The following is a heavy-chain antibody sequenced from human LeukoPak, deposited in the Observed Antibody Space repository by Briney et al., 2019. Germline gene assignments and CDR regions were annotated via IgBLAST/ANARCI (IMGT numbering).Heavy chain of an antibody. D-gene: IGHD1-1*01. CDR3: AKDRTWNAASYYFDD. Sequence: GGSLRLSCAASGFTFRSHAMSWVRQAPGKGLEWVSAISGSGGSTYYADSVKGRFTISRDNSKNTLYLQMNSLRAEDTAVYYCAKDRTWNAASYYFDDWGQGTLVTVSS. CDR2: ISGSGGST. V-gene: IGHV3-23*01. J-gene: IGHJ4*02. CDR1: GFTFRSHA.